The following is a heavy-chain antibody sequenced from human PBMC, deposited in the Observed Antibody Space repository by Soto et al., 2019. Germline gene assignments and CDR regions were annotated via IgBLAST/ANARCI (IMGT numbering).Heavy chain of an antibody. Sequence: QVQLVPSGAEVKKPGASVKVSCKAAGYTFTSYGVSWVRQAPGQGLDWMGWISGYNGNPNYAQKLQGRVTMTTDTSTSTAYMELRSLRSDDTAVYYCARAGKYYYGSGSPYYYGMDVWGQGITVTVSS. J-gene: IGHJ6*02. D-gene: IGHD3-10*01. CDR1: GYTFTSYG. CDR3: ARAGKYYYGSGSPYYYGMDV. V-gene: IGHV1-18*04. CDR2: ISGYNGNP.